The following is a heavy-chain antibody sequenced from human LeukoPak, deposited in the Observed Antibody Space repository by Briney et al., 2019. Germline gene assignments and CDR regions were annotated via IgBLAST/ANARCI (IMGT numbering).Heavy chain of an antibody. V-gene: IGHV3-23*01. CDR3: AKRLSYYYDSSGEYDY. CDR1: GFTFSSYA. J-gene: IGHJ4*02. CDR2: ISGSGGST. Sequence: PGGSLRLSCAASGFTFSSYAMSWVRQAPGKGLEWVSAISGSGGSTYYADSVKGQFTISGDNSKNTLYLQMNSLRAEDTAVYYCAKRLSYYYDSSGEYDYWGQGTLVTVSS. D-gene: IGHD3-22*01.